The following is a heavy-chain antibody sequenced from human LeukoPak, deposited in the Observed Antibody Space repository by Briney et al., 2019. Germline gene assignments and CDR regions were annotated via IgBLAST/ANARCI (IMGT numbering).Heavy chain of an antibody. D-gene: IGHD6-6*01. Sequence: GGSLRLSCAASGFTFSSYAMSWVRQAPGKGLEWVTFIRYDGSNKYYTDSVKGRFTISRDNSKNSLYLQMNSLSPEDTAVYYCAKDSGRLSSSSGDFDYWGQGTLVTVSS. CDR1: GFTFSSYA. J-gene: IGHJ4*02. CDR3: AKDSGRLSSSSGDFDY. V-gene: IGHV3-30*02. CDR2: IRYDGSNK.